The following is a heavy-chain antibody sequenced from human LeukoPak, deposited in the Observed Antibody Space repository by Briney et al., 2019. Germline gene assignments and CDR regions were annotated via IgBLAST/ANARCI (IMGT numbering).Heavy chain of an antibody. CDR2: IKPNSGGT. Sequence: GASVKVSCKTSGYTFTDYYIHWVRQAPGQGLEWMGWIKPNSGGTKYAQKFQGRVTMTRDTSISTAYMELNRLTSDDTAVYFCAGEYSQSYTPLSPWGQGTLVTVSS. CDR1: GYTFTDYY. CDR3: AGEYSQSYTPLSP. D-gene: IGHD3-10*01. J-gene: IGHJ5*02. V-gene: IGHV1-2*02.